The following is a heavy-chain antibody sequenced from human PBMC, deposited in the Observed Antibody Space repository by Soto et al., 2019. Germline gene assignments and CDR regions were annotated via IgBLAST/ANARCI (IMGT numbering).Heavy chain of an antibody. CDR3: TTVSYITSTIVHFDS. CDR1: GFTFSNAW. D-gene: IGHD3-10*01. Sequence: GGSLRLSCAASGFTFSNAWINWVRQAPGKGLEWVGRVKSKNDGGTTDFAAPVKGRFAISRDDSKNMVYLEMTSLQTEDTAIYYCTTVSYITSTIVHFDSWGHGTLVTVS. V-gene: IGHV3-15*07. CDR2: VKSKNDGGTT. J-gene: IGHJ4*01.